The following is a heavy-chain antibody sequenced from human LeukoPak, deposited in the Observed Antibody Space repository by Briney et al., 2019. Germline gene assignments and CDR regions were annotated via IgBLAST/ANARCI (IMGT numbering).Heavy chain of an antibody. CDR2: INPNSGAT. D-gene: IGHD3-10*01. CDR3: ARDPAIYYGSDYYFDY. Sequence: ASVKVSCKASGYTLTGYYMHWVRQAPGQGLEWMGWINPNSGATNYAQKFQGRVTMTRDTSISTAYMELSRLRSDDTAVYYCARDPAIYYGSDYYFDYWGQGTLVTVSS. V-gene: IGHV1-2*02. J-gene: IGHJ4*02. CDR1: GYTLTGYY.